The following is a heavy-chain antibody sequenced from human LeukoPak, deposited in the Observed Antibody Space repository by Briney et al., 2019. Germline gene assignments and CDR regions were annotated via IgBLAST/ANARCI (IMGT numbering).Heavy chain of an antibody. J-gene: IGHJ6*02. CDR1: GFTFSSYA. CDR2: ISYDGSNK. V-gene: IGHV3-30*04. Sequence: GGSLRLSCAASGFTFSSYAMYWVRQAPGKGLEWVAVISYDGSNKYYADSVKGRFTISRDNSKNTLYLQMNSLRAEDTAVYYCARDVDGYSYGRYGMDVWGHGTTVTVSS. CDR3: ARDVDGYSYGRYGMDV. D-gene: IGHD5-18*01.